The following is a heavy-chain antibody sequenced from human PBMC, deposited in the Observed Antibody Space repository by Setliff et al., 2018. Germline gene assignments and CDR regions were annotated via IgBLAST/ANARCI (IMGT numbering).Heavy chain of an antibody. V-gene: IGHV4-39*01. D-gene: IGHD3-10*01. CDR1: GGSISSGSYY. Sequence: EPLSLTCSVSGGSISSGSYYWGWIRQSPGKGLGWIGSMYYSGSTYYNPSLKGRVTLSVDTTKNQFSLKLTSMTAADTAVYFCARHLLVQGTYHFDYWGQGSPVTVSS. J-gene: IGHJ4*02. CDR2: MYYSGST. CDR3: ARHLLVQGTYHFDY.